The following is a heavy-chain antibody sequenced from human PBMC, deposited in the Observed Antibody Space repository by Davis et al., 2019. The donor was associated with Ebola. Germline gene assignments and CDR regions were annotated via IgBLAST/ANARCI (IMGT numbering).Heavy chain of an antibody. Sequence: MPSETLSLTCTVSGDSITSYYWGWIRQPPGKGLEWIGYIYNRGSTNYNPSLKSRVTMSVDTSRNQFSLNLRSVTAADTAMYYCAGSYDILTGYYCFDLWGRGTLVTVSS. CDR2: IYNRGST. CDR3: AGSYDILTGYYCFDL. CDR1: GDSITSYY. J-gene: IGHJ2*01. D-gene: IGHD3-9*01. V-gene: IGHV4-59*08.